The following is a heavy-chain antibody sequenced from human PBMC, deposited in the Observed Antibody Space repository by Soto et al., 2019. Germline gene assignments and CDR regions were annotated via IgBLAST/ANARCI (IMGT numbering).Heavy chain of an antibody. CDR1: GGSISSGDYY. J-gene: IGHJ6*02. D-gene: IGHD1-1*01. Sequence: PSETLSLTCTVSGGSISSGDYYWSWIRQPPGKGLEWIGYIYYSGSTYYNPSLKSRVTISVDTSKNQFSLKLSSVTAADTAVYYCARVSGNPARAYYYYYYGVDVWGQGTKVTVSS. CDR3: ARVSGNPARAYYYYYYGVDV. CDR2: IYYSGST. V-gene: IGHV4-30-4*01.